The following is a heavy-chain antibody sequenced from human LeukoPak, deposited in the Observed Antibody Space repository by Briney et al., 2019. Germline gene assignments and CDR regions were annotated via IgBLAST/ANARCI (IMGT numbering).Heavy chain of an antibody. Sequence: PSETLSLTCTVSGGSISSGDYYWRWIRQPPGKGLVWIGYIYYSGSTYYNPSLKSRVTISVDTSKNQSSLKLSSVTAADTAVYYCARARINYDYVWGSYRVLFDYWGQGTLVTVSS. CDR3: ARARINYDYVWGSYRVLFDY. D-gene: IGHD3-16*02. V-gene: IGHV4-30-4*01. CDR1: GGSISSGDYY. J-gene: IGHJ4*02. CDR2: IYYSGST.